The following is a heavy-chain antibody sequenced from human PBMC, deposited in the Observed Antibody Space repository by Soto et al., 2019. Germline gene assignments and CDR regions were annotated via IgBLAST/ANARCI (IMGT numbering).Heavy chain of an antibody. Sequence: QVQLQESGPGLVRPSQTLSLGCSVSDDSLSGLGYAWTWIRQQTGKGLEWLGNIDHSGITSYNPSLRGRVMISIDRSKAQFYIHLTSVTAADTAVYYCARDRPGIPVPGMKTYNWMDSWGQGTLVTVSS. J-gene: IGHJ5*01. CDR3: ARDRPGIPVPGMKTYNWMDS. V-gene: IGHV4-31*03. CDR2: IDHSGIT. D-gene: IGHD6-13*01. CDR1: DDSLSGLGYA.